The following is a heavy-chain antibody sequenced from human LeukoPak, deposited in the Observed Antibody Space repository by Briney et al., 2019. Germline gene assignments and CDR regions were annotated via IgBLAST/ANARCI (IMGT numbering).Heavy chain of an antibody. CDR3: AQVDTAMATKDAFDI. CDR2: ISYDGSNK. Sequence: PGRSLRLSCAASGFTFSSYGMHWVRQAPGKGLEWVAVISYDGSNKYYADSVKGRFTISRDNSKNTLYLQMNSLRAEDTAVYYCAQVDTAMATKDAFDIWGQGTMVTVSS. D-gene: IGHD5-18*01. J-gene: IGHJ3*02. V-gene: IGHV3-30*18. CDR1: GFTFSSYG.